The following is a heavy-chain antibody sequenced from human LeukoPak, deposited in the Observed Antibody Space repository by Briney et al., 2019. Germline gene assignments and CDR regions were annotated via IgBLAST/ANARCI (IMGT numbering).Heavy chain of an antibody. D-gene: IGHD6-13*01. CDR2: IKQDGSEK. J-gene: IGHJ4*02. V-gene: IGHV3-7*03. Sequence: GGSLRLSCAASGFTFSSYWMSWVRQAPGKGLEWVANIKQDGSEKYYVDSVKGRFTISRDDAKNSLYLQMNSLRAEDTAVYYCARAGSSWYDYFDYWGQGTLVTVSS. CDR3: ARAGSSWYDYFDY. CDR1: GFTFSSYW.